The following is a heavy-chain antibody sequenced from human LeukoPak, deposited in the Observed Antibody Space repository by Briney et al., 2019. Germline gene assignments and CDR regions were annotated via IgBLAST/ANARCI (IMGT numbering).Heavy chain of an antibody. V-gene: IGHV4-4*07. D-gene: IGHD5-24*01. CDR2: IYTSEST. Sequence: SETLSLTCTFSGGSISSYYWSWLRQPAGKGLEWIGRIYTSESTNYNPSLKSRVTVSIDTSKNQFSLKLSSVTAADTAVYYCARVDGYPGYFDYWGQGTLVTVSS. J-gene: IGHJ4*02. CDR3: ARVDGYPGYFDY. CDR1: GGSISSYY.